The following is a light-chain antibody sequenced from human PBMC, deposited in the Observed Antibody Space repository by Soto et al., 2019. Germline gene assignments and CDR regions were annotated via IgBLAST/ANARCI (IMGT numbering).Light chain of an antibody. V-gene: IGKV1-5*01. J-gene: IGKJ1*01. CDR3: QQYNDYSAT. CDR2: DVS. CDR1: QKSSPW. Sequence: DIEMVQSPSALSASVGDTVTITCRASQKSSPWLAWYQQKPGKAPKLLMYDVSSLKRGVPSRFSGSGSGTEFTLTISSLQPDDFATYYCQQYNDYSATFGQGTKVEIK.